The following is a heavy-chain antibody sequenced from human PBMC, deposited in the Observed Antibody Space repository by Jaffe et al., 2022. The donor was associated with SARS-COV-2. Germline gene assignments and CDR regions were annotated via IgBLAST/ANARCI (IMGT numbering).Heavy chain of an antibody. J-gene: IGHJ4*02. V-gene: IGHV7-4-1*02. CDR2: INTKTGNP. D-gene: IGHD3-9*01. CDR3: AKLGNDGLTDDC. Sequence: QVQLVQSESELKKPGASVKVSCKASGYIFSSYAINWVRQAPGQGLEWMGWINTKTGNPTYDQGFTGRFVFSLDTSVSTAYLQISSLKAEDTAVYYCAKLGNDGLTDDCWGQGTQVTVSS. CDR1: GYIFSSYA.